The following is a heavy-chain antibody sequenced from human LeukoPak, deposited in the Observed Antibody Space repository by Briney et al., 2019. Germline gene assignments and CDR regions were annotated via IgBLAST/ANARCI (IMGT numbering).Heavy chain of an antibody. V-gene: IGHV5-51*01. CDR1: GSIFTSYR. J-gene: IGHJ6*03. Sequence: GASLQSSFTCSGSIFTSYRLGCVRPLPGKGQEGMGSIYPVDSYTRYSPFFQGQVTISADKSISTAYLQWSSLKASDTAMYYCARSSSGQLTDAPEPNYYYYYMDVWGKGTTVTVSS. D-gene: IGHD5-18*01. CDR2: IYPVDSYT. CDR3: ARSSSGQLTDAPEPNYYYYYMDV.